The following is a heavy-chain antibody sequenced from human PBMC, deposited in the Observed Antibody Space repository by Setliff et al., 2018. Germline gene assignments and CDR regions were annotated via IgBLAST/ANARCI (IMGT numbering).Heavy chain of an antibody. D-gene: IGHD6-19*01. CDR1: GFTFDDYG. J-gene: IGHJ3*02. Sequence: PGGSLRLSCAASGFTFDDYGMSWVRQAPGKGLEWVSGINWNGGSTGYADSVKGRFTISRDNAKNSLYLQMSSLRAEDTALYHCARDDGSGWYFDAFDIWGQGTMVTVSS. CDR3: ARDDGSGWYFDAFDI. CDR2: INWNGGST. V-gene: IGHV3-20*01.